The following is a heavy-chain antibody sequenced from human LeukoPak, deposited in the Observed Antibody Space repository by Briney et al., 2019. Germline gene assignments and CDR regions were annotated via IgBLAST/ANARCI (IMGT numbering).Heavy chain of an antibody. J-gene: IGHJ4*02. D-gene: IGHD6-19*01. V-gene: IGHV4-39*01. Sequence: SETLSLTCTVSGGSISSSSYYWGWIRQPPGKGLEWIGSVYYSGTTYYNPSLESRVTISIDTSKNQFSLKLNSVTATDTAMYYCARQPVRWGSGGRSYFDYWGQGTLLTVSS. CDR3: ARQPVRWGSGGRSYFDY. CDR1: GGSISSSSYY. CDR2: VYYSGTT.